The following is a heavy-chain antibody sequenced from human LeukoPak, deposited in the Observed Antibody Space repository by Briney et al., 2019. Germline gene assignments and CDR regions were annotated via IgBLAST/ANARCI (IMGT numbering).Heavy chain of an antibody. Sequence: PGRSLRLSCAASGFTFSSYAMSWVRQAPGKGLEWVSGISVSGGTSYYADSVKGRFTISRENSRNTVYLQMNSLRAEDTAVYYCAKESGSGYYVSPDYWGQGTLVTVSS. D-gene: IGHD3-22*01. J-gene: IGHJ4*02. V-gene: IGHV3-23*01. CDR1: GFTFSSYA. CDR3: AKESGSGYYVSPDY. CDR2: ISVSGGTS.